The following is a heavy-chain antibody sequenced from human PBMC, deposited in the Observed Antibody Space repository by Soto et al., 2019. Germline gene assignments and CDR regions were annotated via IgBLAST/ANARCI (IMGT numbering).Heavy chain of an antibody. CDR1: GGSISSSSYY. V-gene: IGHV4-39*01. CDR2: IYYSGST. CDR3: ARHIRGVIYYYYGMDV. D-gene: IGHD3-10*01. Sequence: PSETLSLTCTVSGGSISSSSYYWGWIRQPPGKGLEWIGSIYYSGSTYYNPSLKSRVTISVDTSKNQFSLKLSSVTAADTAVYYCARHIRGVIYYYYGMDVWGQGTTVTVYS. J-gene: IGHJ6*02.